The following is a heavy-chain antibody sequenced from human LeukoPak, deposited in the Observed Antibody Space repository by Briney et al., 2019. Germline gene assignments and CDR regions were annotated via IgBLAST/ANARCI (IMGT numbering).Heavy chain of an antibody. CDR1: GYRFTSYC. Sequence: GESLKISCKGSGYRFTSYCIGWVRQMPGKGLEWMGIIYPGDSGPTYSPSFQGQVTISVDKSINTAYLQWSSLQASDTAMYYCGMSGDRVPLQDDVFDVWGQGTMVTVST. CDR2: IYPGDSGP. D-gene: IGHD5-12*01. CDR3: GMSGDRVPLQDDVFDV. V-gene: IGHV5-51*01. J-gene: IGHJ3*01.